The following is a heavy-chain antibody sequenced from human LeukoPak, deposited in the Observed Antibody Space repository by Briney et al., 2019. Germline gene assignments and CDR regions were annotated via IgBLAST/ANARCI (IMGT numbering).Heavy chain of an antibody. J-gene: IGHJ2*01. Sequence: PSETLSLTCAVSGASIRGGESSWGWLRQPPGKGLEWIVQISPSGTTYYNPSLKSRLSLSVDTSKNHFLLKLSSMTAADTAVYYCARFRLNGRYFDLWGRGTLVTVSS. CDR2: ISPSGTT. CDR3: ARFRLNGRYFDL. CDR1: GASIRGGESS. D-gene: IGHD1-1*01. V-gene: IGHV4-30-4*07.